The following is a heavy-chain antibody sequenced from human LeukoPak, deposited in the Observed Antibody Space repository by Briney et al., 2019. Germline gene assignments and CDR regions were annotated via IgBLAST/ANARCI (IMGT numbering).Heavy chain of an antibody. CDR2: ISAYNGNT. CDR1: GYTFTSYG. J-gene: IGHJ4*02. CDR3: ARANYDNCGYYFDF. D-gene: IGHD3-22*01. Sequence: ASVKVSCKASGYTFTSYGISWVRQAPGQGREWMGWISAYNGNTNYAQKLQGRVTMTTDTSTSTAYMELRSLRSDDTAVYYCARANYDNCGYYFDFWGKGTLVTVSS. V-gene: IGHV1-18*01.